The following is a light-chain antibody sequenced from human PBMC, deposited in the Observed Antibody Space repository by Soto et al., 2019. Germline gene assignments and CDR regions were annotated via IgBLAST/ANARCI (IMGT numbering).Light chain of an antibody. CDR3: QHYNFWPPWT. J-gene: IGKJ1*01. Sequence: EIVMTQSPATLSVSPGERATLSCRASQSVSSNLAWYQQKPGRAPRLLIYGASTRATGIPARFSGSGSGTEFTLTISSLQSEDFAVYYCQHYNFWPPWTFGQGTKVDIK. CDR2: GAS. CDR1: QSVSSN. V-gene: IGKV3-15*01.